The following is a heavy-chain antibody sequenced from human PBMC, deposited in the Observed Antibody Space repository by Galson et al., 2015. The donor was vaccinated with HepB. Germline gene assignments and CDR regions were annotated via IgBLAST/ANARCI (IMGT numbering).Heavy chain of an antibody. D-gene: IGHD6-13*01. CDR1: GFTFSSYA. V-gene: IGHV3-30-3*01. Sequence: SLRLSCAASGFTFSSYAMHWVRQAPGKGLEWVAVISYDGSNKYYADSVKGRFTISRDNSKNTLYLQMNSLRAEDTAVYYCARDVAAAGHYYFDYWGQGTLVTVSS. CDR3: ARDVAAAGHYYFDY. CDR2: ISYDGSNK. J-gene: IGHJ4*02.